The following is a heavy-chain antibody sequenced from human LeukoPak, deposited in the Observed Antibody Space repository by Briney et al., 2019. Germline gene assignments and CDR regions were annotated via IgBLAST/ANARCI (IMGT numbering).Heavy chain of an antibody. J-gene: IGHJ4*02. CDR2: FDPEDGET. CDR1: GYTLTELS. CDR3: ASGEYSYGFDSDYYFDY. Sequence: ASVKVSCKVSGYTLTELSMHWVRQAPGKGLEWMGGFDPEDGETIYAQKFQGRVTMTEDTSTDTAYMELSSLRSEDTAVYYCASGEYSYGFDSDYYFDYWGQGTLVTVSS. V-gene: IGHV1-24*01. D-gene: IGHD5-18*01.